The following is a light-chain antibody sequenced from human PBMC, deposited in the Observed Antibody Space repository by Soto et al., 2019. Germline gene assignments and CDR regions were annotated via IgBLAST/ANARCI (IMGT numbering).Light chain of an antibody. V-gene: IGLV2-14*01. CDR2: DVS. Sequence: QSVLTQPASVSGSPGQSITISCTGTSSDVGGYNYVSWYQQHPGKAPKLMIYDVSNRPSGVSNRSSGSKSGNTAFLIISGLQAEDEADYYCSSYTSSSTRVFGTGTKVTVL. CDR1: SSDVGGYNY. CDR3: SSYTSSSTRV. J-gene: IGLJ1*01.